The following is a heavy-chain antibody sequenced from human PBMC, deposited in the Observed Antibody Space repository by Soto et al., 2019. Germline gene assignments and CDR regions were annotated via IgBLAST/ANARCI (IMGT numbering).Heavy chain of an antibody. CDR2: IYYSGST. D-gene: IGHD3-22*01. CDR3: ARGGNYYDSSGYYYSWFDP. Sequence: SETLSLTCTVSGGSISSGDYYWSWIRQPPGKGLEWIGYIYYSGSTYYNPSLKSRVTISVDTSKNQFSLKLSSVTAADTAVYYCARGGNYYDSSGYYYSWFDPWGQGTLVTVSS. J-gene: IGHJ5*02. V-gene: IGHV4-30-4*01. CDR1: GGSISSGDYY.